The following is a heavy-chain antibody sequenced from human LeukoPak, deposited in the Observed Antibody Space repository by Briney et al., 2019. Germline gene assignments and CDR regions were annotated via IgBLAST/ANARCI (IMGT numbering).Heavy chain of an antibody. CDR1: GFTFNAYA. J-gene: IGHJ6*03. CDR3: ARFCSSTSCYKQYYYMDV. D-gene: IGHD2-2*02. Sequence: GGSLRLSCAASGFTFNAYAIHWVRQAPGKGLEWVAFIRKDGNNENYADSVKGRFTISRDNAKNSLYLQMNSLRAEDTAVYYCARFCSSTSCYKQYYYMDVWGKGTTVTVSS. CDR2: IRKDGNNE. V-gene: IGHV3-30*02.